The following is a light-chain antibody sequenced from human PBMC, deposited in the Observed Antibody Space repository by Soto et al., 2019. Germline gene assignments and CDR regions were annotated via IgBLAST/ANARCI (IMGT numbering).Light chain of an antibody. J-gene: IGKJ2*01. Sequence: EIVLTQSPATLSLSPGERATLSCRASPSVSSYLAWYQQKPGQAPRLLLYDASNRATGIPARFSGSGSGTDFTLTISSLEPEDFAVYYCQQRSNWPSYTFGQGTKLEIK. CDR2: DAS. CDR3: QQRSNWPSYT. V-gene: IGKV3-11*01. CDR1: PSVSSY.